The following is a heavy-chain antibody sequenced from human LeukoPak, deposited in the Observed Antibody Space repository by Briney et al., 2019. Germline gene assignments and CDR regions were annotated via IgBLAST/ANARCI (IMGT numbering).Heavy chain of an antibody. CDR1: GASISSYY. CDR2: IYYGGST. CDR3: ARVNEYSGYDLADYGMDV. J-gene: IGHJ6*02. D-gene: IGHD5-12*01. V-gene: IGHV4-59*01. Sequence: PSETLSLTCTVSGASISSYYWSWIRQPPGKGLEWIGYIYYGGSTNYNPSLKSRVTISVDTSKNQFSLKLSSVTAADTAVYYCARVNEYSGYDLADYGMDVWGQGTTVTVSS.